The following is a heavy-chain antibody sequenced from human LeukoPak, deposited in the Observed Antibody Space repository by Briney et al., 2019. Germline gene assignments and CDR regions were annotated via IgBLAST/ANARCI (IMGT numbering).Heavy chain of an antibody. CDR3: AREMVVVITPSDAFDI. J-gene: IGHJ3*02. CDR1: GYTFTGYY. D-gene: IGHD3-22*01. Sequence: GASVKVSCKASGYTFTGYYMHWVRQAPGQGLEWMGWINPNSGGTNYAQKFQGRVTMTRDTSISTAYMELSRLRSDDTAVYYCAREMVVVITPSDAFDIWGQGTMVTVSS. V-gene: IGHV1-2*02. CDR2: INPNSGGT.